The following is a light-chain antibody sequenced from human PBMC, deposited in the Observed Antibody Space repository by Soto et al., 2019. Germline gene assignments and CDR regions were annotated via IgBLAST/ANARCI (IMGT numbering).Light chain of an antibody. CDR3: HTYNSYSLHT. CDR1: QSISSC. V-gene: IGKV1-5*01. CDR2: DAS. J-gene: IGKJ2*01. Sequence: DIQMTQSPSTLSGSFGDRVTITWWASQSISSCLAWYQQKPGKAPKLLIYDASSLESGVPSRFSGRGSGTEFTLTISSLQPHDCATYYCHTYNSYSLHTFGQGTKVDIK.